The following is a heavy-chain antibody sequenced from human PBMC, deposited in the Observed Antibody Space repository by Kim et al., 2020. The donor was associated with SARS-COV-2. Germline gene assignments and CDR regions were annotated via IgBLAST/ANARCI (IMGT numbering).Heavy chain of an antibody. CDR1: GVSIRENW. CDR2: IYHSGTT. D-gene: IGHD6-25*01. V-gene: IGHV4-4*02. CDR3: ARGGRSGLTAVDWFDP. J-gene: IGHJ5*02. Sequence: SETLSLTCTVSGVSIRENWWSWVRQSPGKGLEWIGDIYHSGTTNYNPSLANRVTMSADTSRNQFSLKLMSMTLADTAMYYCARGGRSGLTAVDWFDPWG.